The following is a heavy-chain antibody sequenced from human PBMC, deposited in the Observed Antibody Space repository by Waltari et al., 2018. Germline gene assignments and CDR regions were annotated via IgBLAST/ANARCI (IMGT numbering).Heavy chain of an antibody. CDR2: ISSSSSSI. V-gene: IGHV3-48*04. D-gene: IGHD3-22*01. Sequence: EVQLVESGGGLVQPGGSLRLSCAASGFTFSSYSMNWVRQAPGKGLEWVSYISSSSSSIYYADSVKGGFTISRYNAKNSLYLQMNSLRAEDTAVYYCARDRGYYDSSGYGYWGQGTLVTVSS. CDR3: ARDRGYYDSSGYGY. CDR1: GFTFSSYS. J-gene: IGHJ4*02.